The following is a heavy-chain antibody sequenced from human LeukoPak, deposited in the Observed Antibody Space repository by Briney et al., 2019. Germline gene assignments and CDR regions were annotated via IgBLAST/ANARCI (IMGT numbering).Heavy chain of an antibody. CDR1: GGSISSGGYY. V-gene: IGHV4-31*03. J-gene: IGHJ3*02. CDR2: IYYSGST. Sequence: SETLSLTCTVSGGSISSGGYYWSWIRQHPGKGLEWIGYIYYSGSTYYNPSLKSRVTISVDTSKNQFSLKLSSVTAADTAAYYCARDREVDAFDIWGQGTTVTVSS. CDR3: ARDREVDAFDI.